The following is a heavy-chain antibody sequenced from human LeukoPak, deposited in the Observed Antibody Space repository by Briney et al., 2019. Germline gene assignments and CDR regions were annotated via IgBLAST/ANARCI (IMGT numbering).Heavy chain of an antibody. CDR2: ISSSSSTI. Sequence: GSLRLSCAASGFTFSSYSMNWVRQAPGKGLEWVSYISSSSSTIYYADSVKGRFTISRDNAKNSLYLQMNSLRDEDTAVYYCARGYCSSTSCYVMDYWGQGTLVTVSS. J-gene: IGHJ4*02. D-gene: IGHD2-2*01. V-gene: IGHV3-48*02. CDR3: ARGYCSSTSCYVMDY. CDR1: GFTFSSYS.